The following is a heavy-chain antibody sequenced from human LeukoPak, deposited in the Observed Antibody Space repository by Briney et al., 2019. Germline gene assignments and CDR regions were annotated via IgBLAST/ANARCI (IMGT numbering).Heavy chain of an antibody. CDR1: GFTFSSYG. J-gene: IGHJ4*02. V-gene: IGHV3-23*01. D-gene: IGHD3-22*01. Sequence: GGSLRLSCAASGFTFSSYGMHWVRQAPGKGLEWVSAISGSGGSTYYADSVKGRFTISRDNSKNTLYLQMNSQRAEDTAVYYCAKDKGDYYDSSGYYWDYWGQGTLVTVSS. CDR2: ISGSGGST. CDR3: AKDKGDYYDSSGYYWDY.